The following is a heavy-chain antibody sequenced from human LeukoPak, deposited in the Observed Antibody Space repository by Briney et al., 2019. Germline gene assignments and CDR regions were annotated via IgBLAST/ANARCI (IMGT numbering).Heavy chain of an antibody. J-gene: IGHJ4*02. D-gene: IGHD2-2*01. Sequence: GGSLRLSCAASGFTFSNAWMNWVRQAPGKGLEWVGRIKSKTDGGTTDYAAPVKGRFTISRDDSKRIAYLQMNSLETEDTAVYYCAKPATSILIYFDSWGQGNPGHRLL. CDR1: GFTFSNAW. CDR3: AKPATSILIYFDS. V-gene: IGHV3-15*07. CDR2: IKSKTDGGTT.